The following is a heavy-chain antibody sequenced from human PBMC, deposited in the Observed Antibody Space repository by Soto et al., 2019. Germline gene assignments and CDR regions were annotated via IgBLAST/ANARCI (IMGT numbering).Heavy chain of an antibody. Sequence: SETLSLTCTVSGGSISSSSYYWGWIRQPPGKGLEWIGSIYYSGSTYYNPSLKSRVTISVDTSKNQFSLKLSSVTAAYTAVYYCARDHLTVVTHYYYYYGMDVWGQGTTVTVSS. D-gene: IGHD2-15*01. CDR1: GGSISSSSYY. J-gene: IGHJ6*02. V-gene: IGHV4-39*07. CDR3: ARDHLTVVTHYYYYYGMDV. CDR2: IYYSGST.